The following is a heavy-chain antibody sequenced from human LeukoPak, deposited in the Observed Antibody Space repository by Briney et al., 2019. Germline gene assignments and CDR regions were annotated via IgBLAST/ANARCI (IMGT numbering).Heavy chain of an antibody. CDR3: ARHRCSSTTCSFDS. CDR1: GFTFNNYA. Sequence: PGESLRLSCAASGFTFNNYAMTWVRHTPGKGPEWVSLISWKGDTTAYAESVKGRFTISRDHAKNSLYLHMNSLRPEDTAFYHCARHRCSSTTCSFDSWGQGSLVTVSS. V-gene: IGHV3-20*01. J-gene: IGHJ4*02. D-gene: IGHD2-2*01. CDR2: ISWKGDTT.